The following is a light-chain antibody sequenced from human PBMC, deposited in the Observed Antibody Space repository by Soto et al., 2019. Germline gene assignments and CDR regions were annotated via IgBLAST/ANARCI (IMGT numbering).Light chain of an antibody. V-gene: IGKV3-15*01. Sequence: EIVMTQSPATLSVSPGEGATLSCRASQSVTTNLAWYQQKPGQPPRLLTYRASTRPTGIPVRFSGSGSGTDFTLTISSLQSEDFAVYYCQQYNSRPFTFGLGTKLEIK. CDR2: RAS. CDR1: QSVTTN. J-gene: IGKJ2*01. CDR3: QQYNSRPFT.